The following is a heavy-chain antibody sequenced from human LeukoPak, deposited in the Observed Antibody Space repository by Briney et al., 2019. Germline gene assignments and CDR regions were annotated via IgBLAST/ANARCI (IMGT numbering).Heavy chain of an antibody. CDR1: GDSVSSTGAA. J-gene: IGHJ4*02. CDR3: VREGGRCGGYDLDY. V-gene: IGHV6-1*01. Sequence: SQTLSLTCAISGDSVSSTGAAWNWSRQSPSRGLEWLGRTHYRSKWSTDYATSVKGRINIYPDTSKNQFSLQLNSVTPEDTAVYYRVREGGRCGGYDLDYWGQGALVTVSS. D-gene: IGHD5-12*01. CDR2: THYRSKWST.